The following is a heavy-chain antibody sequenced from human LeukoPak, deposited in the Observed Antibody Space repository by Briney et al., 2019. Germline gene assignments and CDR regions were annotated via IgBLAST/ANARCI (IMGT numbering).Heavy chain of an antibody. CDR2: IYYSGST. Sequence: SETLSLTCTVSGGSLSSYYWSWIRQPPGKGLEWIGYIYYSGSTNYNPSLKSRVTISVDTSKNQFSLKLSSVTAADTAVYYCARESWIAARPGYYYYMDVWGKGTTVTVSS. CDR3: ARESWIAARPGYYYYMDV. CDR1: GGSLSSYY. D-gene: IGHD6-6*01. J-gene: IGHJ6*03. V-gene: IGHV4-59*01.